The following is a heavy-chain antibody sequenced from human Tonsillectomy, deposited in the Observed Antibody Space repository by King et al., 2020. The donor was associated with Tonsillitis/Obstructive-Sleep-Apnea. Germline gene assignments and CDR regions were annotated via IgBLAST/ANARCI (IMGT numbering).Heavy chain of an antibody. CDR3: APAPLLWYIDY. Sequence: VQLVQSGAEVKRPGASVKVSCKASGFIFTSYAFSWVRQAPGQGLEWMGWISAYNGNTNYAQKLQGRVTMTTDTSTSTAYMELRSLRSDDTAVYYCAPAPLLWYIDYWGQGTLVTVSS. CDR1: GFIFTSYA. J-gene: IGHJ4*02. D-gene: IGHD4-23*01. CDR2: ISAYNGNT. V-gene: IGHV1-18*01.